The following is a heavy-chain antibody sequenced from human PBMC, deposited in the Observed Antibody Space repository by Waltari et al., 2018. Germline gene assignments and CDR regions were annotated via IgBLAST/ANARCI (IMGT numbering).Heavy chain of an antibody. D-gene: IGHD2-15*01. J-gene: IGHJ4*02. CDR2: TNPNGGGT. CDR3: ARSVRSPVVSPFDY. CDR1: GYTFIGYY. Sequence: QVQLVQSGAEVKKPGASVKVSCKASGYTFIGYYMHWVRHAPGQGLEWMGRTNPNGGGTKYAQKFPCRVTMTSDTSISTAYMELSRLRSDDTAAYYCARSVRSPVVSPFDYWGQGTLVTVSS. V-gene: IGHV1-2*02.